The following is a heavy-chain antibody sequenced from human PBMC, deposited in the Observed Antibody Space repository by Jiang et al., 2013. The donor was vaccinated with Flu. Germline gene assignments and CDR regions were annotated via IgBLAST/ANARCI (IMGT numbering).Heavy chain of an antibody. V-gene: IGHV4-31*03. D-gene: IGHD6-25*01. CDR1: GGSISSGGYY. CDR2: IYYGGST. Sequence: GPGLVKPSQTLSLTCTVSGGSISSGGYYWNWIRQHPGKGLEWIGYIYYGGSTDYNPSLKSRVTMSVDTSKNQFSLKLSSVTAADTAIYYCASRGAAGNWFDPWGQGTLGHRLL. CDR3: ASRGAAGNWFDP. J-gene: IGHJ5*02.